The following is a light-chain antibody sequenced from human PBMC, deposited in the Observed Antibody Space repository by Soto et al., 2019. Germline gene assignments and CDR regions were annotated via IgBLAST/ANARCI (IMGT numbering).Light chain of an antibody. CDR1: SSDVGRFNF. Sequence: QSVLTQPASVSGSPGQSITISCTGTSSDVGRFNFVSWFQQHPGKAPKLLIYEVTKRPSEVSNRFSGSKSGNTASLTISGLQTEDEADYYCNSYTTRSTYVFGTGTKVTVL. CDR3: NSYTTRSTYV. CDR2: EVT. V-gene: IGLV2-14*01. J-gene: IGLJ1*01.